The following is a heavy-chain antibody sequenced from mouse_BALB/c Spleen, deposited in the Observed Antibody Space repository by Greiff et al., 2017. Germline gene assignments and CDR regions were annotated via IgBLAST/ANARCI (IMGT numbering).Heavy chain of an antibody. CDR2: ISSGGGST. V-gene: IGHV5-12-1*01. J-gene: IGHJ3*01. CDR1: GFAFSSYD. CDR3: ARPSDYEGFAY. D-gene: IGHD2-4*01. Sequence: EVQGVESGGGLVKPGGSLKLSCAASGFAFSSYDMSWVRQTPEKRLEWVAYISSGGGSTYYPDTVKGRFTISRDNAKNTLYLQMSSLKSEDTAMYYCARPSDYEGFAYWGQGTLVTVSA.